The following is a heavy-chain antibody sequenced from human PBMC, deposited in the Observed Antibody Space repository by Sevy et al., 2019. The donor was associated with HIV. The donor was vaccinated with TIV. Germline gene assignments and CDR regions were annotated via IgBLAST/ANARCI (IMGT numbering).Heavy chain of an antibody. Sequence: ASVKVSCKASGYTFTSYGISWVRQAPGQGLEWMGWISAYNGNTNYAQKLQGRVTMTTDTSTSTTYMELRSLRSDDTAVHYCARVGGYYDFWSGYTEFDYWGQGTLVTVSS. J-gene: IGHJ4*02. CDR2: ISAYNGNT. CDR1: GYTFTSYG. CDR3: ARVGGYYDFWSGYTEFDY. V-gene: IGHV1-18*01. D-gene: IGHD3-3*01.